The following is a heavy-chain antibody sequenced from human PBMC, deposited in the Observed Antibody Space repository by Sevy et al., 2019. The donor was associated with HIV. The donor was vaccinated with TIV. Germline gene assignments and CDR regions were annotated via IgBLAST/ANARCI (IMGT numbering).Heavy chain of an antibody. D-gene: IGHD2-21*01. CDR3: ARELWPGDY. CDR1: GFSFSDYY. CDR2: IKQDGSQR. Sequence: GGSLRLSCAASGFSFSDYYMGWVRQAPGKGLEWVANIKQDGSQRYYVDSVKGRFTISRDNAKNSVYLQRNRLRVDDTAVYYCARELWPGDYWGQGTLVTVSS. J-gene: IGHJ4*02. V-gene: IGHV3-7*01.